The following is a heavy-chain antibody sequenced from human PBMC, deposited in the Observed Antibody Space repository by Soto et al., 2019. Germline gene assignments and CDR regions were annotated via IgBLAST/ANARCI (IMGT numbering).Heavy chain of an antibody. V-gene: IGHV1-3*05. J-gene: IGHJ4*02. CDR3: ARGESVVGDY. Sequence: QVQLVQSGAEEKKPGASVKVSCKASGYTFTSYAMHWVRQAPGQRLEWMGWINAGNGNTKCSQKFQDRVTITRDTSASTAYMELSSQRSEDTAVYYCARGESVVGDYWGQGTLVTVSS. CDR1: GYTFTSYA. D-gene: IGHD2-15*01. CDR2: INAGNGNT.